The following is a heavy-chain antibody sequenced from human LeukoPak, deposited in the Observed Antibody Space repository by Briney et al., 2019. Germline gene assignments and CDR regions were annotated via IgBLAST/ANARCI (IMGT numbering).Heavy chain of an antibody. CDR3: TKGTPFAN. D-gene: IGHD1-1*01. Sequence: PGGSLRLSCAASGFTFSGSAMHWVRQAPGKGLEWVGRIRSKAKSYATAYVESVKGRFTISRDDSKSTAYLEMNSLKIEDTAVYYCTKGTPFANWGQGTLVTVSS. CDR1: GFTFSGSA. J-gene: IGHJ4*02. CDR2: IRSKAKSYAT. V-gene: IGHV3-73*01.